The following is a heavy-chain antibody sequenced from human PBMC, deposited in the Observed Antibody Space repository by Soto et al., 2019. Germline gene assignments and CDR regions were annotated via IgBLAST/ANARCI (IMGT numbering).Heavy chain of an antibody. V-gene: IGHV1-2*02. CDR2: INPATGAA. J-gene: IGHJ3*02. Sequence: QLHLVQSGAVVKKPGASVTVSCSASGYPVTAYYMHWVRQAPGRGLEWMGGINPATGAAKYTQTFQGRVTMTRDTSTRTVFMELSGLTSKDTAVFCGARGGGVGVAGSAAFDMWGQGTLVTVSS. CDR1: GYPVTAYY. D-gene: IGHD3-3*01. CDR3: ARGGGVGVAGSAAFDM.